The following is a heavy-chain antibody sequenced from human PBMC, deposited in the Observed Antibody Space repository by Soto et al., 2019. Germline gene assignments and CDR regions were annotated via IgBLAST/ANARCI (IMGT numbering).Heavy chain of an antibody. CDR1: GFSFSSYG. CDR2: IWYDGSNK. J-gene: IGHJ4*02. V-gene: IGHV3-33*01. CDR3: ARDPLQDYGDSAPDSYFDY. D-gene: IGHD4-17*01. Sequence: QVQLVESGGGVVQPGRSLRLSCAASGFSFSSYGMHWVRQAPGNGLEWVAVIWYDGSNKYYADSVKGRFTISRDNSKNTLYLQMNSLRAEDTAVYYCARDPLQDYGDSAPDSYFDYWGQGTLVTVSS.